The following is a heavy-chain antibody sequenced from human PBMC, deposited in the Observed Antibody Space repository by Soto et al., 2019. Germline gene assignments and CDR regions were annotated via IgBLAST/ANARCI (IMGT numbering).Heavy chain of an antibody. D-gene: IGHD3-10*01. Sequence: NPGGSLRLSCAASGFTFSNAWMNWVRQAPGKGLEWVGRIKSKTDGGTTDYAAPVKGRFTISRDDSKNTLYLQMNSLKTEDTAVYYCTTGRRYGSGSYIYYYGMDFWGQGTTVTVSS. CDR3: TTGRRYGSGSYIYYYGMDF. CDR2: IKSKTDGGTT. CDR1: GFTFSNAW. V-gene: IGHV3-15*07. J-gene: IGHJ6*02.